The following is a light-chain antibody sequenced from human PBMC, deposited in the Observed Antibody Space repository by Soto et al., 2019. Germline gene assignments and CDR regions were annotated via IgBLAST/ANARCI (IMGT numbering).Light chain of an antibody. Sequence: DIQVTQSPSVLCASVGDRVTITCRADQGISSYLAWYQQKPGKAPKLLIYAASTLQSGVPSRFSGSGSGTEFTLTISSLQPEDFATYYCQQLNSYPLSITFGQGTRLEIK. CDR2: AAS. CDR3: QQLNSYPLSIT. CDR1: QGISSY. J-gene: IGKJ5*01. V-gene: IGKV1-9*01.